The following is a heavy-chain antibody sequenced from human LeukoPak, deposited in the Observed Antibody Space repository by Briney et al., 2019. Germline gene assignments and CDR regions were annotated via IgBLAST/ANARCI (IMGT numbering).Heavy chain of an antibody. D-gene: IGHD2-2*01. CDR2: IYPYDSDT. V-gene: IGHV5-51*01. Sequence: GESLKISCKGSGYGFTSYWIAWVRQMPGKGLEWMGIIYPYDSDTRYSPSFQGQVTISADKSISTAYLQWGSLKASDTATYYCARPALYCSSTVCPPYMDVWGKGTTVTVSS. CDR1: GYGFTSYW. J-gene: IGHJ6*03. CDR3: ARPALYCSSTVCPPYMDV.